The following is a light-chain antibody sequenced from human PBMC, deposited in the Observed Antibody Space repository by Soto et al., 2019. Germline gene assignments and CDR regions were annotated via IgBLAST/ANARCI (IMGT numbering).Light chain of an antibody. Sequence: ASTQTASVSGSPGQLSTISCTGTSSDVGGYNYVSWYQHHPGKAPKLMLYEVSNRPSGVSNRFSGSKSGKTASLTISGPQAEDEADYYCTSYTTSSTLVVFGSGTKVIV. V-gene: IGLV2-14*01. J-gene: IGLJ1*01. CDR2: EVS. CDR1: SSDVGGYNY. CDR3: TSYTTSSTLVV.